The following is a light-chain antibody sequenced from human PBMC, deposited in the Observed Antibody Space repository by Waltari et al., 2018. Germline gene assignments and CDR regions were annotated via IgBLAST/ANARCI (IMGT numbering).Light chain of an antibody. V-gene: IGKV1-39*01. CDR1: QTICTY. Sequence: DIQMTQSPSSLSASVGDRVTITCRASQTICTYLSWYQQKPGKAPRLLIYAASSLESGVPSRFSGSGSGTEFTLTISSLQPEDFATYYCQQSYNTPRTFGQGTKVEIK. J-gene: IGKJ1*01. CDR2: AAS. CDR3: QQSYNTPRT.